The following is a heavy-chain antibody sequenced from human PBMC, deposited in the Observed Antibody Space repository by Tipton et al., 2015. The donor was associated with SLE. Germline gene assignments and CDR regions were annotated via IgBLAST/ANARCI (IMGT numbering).Heavy chain of an antibody. CDR1: GFIFSSYT. Sequence: SLRLSCAASGFIFSSYTMNWVRQAPGKGLEWVSSISSTSNYIYYADSVKGRFTISRDNAKNSLYLQMNSLRVEDTAVYYCAKDFSSGYWGQGTLVTVSS. V-gene: IGHV3-21*01. J-gene: IGHJ4*02. D-gene: IGHD3-3*01. CDR3: AKDFSSGY. CDR2: ISSTSNYI.